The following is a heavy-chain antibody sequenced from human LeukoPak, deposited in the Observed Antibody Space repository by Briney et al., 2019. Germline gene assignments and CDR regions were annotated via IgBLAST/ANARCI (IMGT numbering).Heavy chain of an antibody. D-gene: IGHD1-26*01. V-gene: IGHV1-24*01. CDR2: FDPEDGET. Sequence: GASVKVSCKVSGYTLTELSMHWVRQAPGKGLEWMGGFDPEDGETIYAQKFQGRVTMTEGTSTDTAYMELSSLRSEDTAVYYCATLRPPGVGAQDAFDIWGQGTMVTVSS. CDR3: ATLRPPGVGAQDAFDI. CDR1: GYTLTELS. J-gene: IGHJ3*02.